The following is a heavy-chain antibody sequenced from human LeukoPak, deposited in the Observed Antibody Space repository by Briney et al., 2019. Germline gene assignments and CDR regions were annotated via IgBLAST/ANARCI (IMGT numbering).Heavy chain of an antibody. J-gene: IGHJ6*03. Sequence: TGGSLRLSCAASGFTFSSYAMSWVRQAPGKGLEWVSYISSSSSTIYYADSVKGRSTISRDNAKNSLYLQMNSLRAEDTAVYYCARDPSIAVAGFYYYYMDVWGKGTTVTVSS. CDR3: ARDPSIAVAGFYYYYMDV. CDR1: GFTFSSYA. CDR2: ISSSSSTI. V-gene: IGHV3-48*01. D-gene: IGHD6-19*01.